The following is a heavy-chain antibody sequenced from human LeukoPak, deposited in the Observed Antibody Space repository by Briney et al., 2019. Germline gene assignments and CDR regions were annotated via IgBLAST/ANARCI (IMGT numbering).Heavy chain of an antibody. Sequence: GGSLRLSCAASGFTFSSYWMSWVRQAPGKGLEWVANIKQDGSEKYYVDSVKGRFTISRDNSKNTLYLQMNSLRAEDTAVYCCAREGIEPTVVVVAARFDYWGQGTLVTVSS. V-gene: IGHV3-7*01. CDR3: AREGIEPTVVVVAARFDY. J-gene: IGHJ4*02. CDR1: GFTFSSYW. CDR2: IKQDGSEK. D-gene: IGHD2-15*01.